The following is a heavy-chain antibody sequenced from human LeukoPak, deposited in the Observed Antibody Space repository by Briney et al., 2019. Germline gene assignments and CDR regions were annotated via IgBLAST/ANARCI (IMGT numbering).Heavy chain of an antibody. CDR1: GGSIRSHY. D-gene: IGHD3-22*01. J-gene: IGHJ4*02. V-gene: IGHV4-59*11. CDR3: AGGGGYNSSGYYYNY. CDR2: FYYTGST. Sequence: SETLSLTCTVSGGSIRSHYWSWIRQPPGKGLEWIGYFYYTGSTNYNPSLKSRVTISVDTSKNQFSLKLSSVTAADTAVYYCAGGGGYNSSGYYYNYWGQGTLVTVSS.